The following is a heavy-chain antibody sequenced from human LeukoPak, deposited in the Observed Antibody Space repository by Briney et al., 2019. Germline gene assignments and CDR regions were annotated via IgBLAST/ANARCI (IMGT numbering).Heavy chain of an antibody. CDR1: GGSFSGYY. J-gene: IGHJ4*02. D-gene: IGHD1-26*01. CDR3: ARESGSYYVDY. V-gene: IGHV4-34*01. CDR2: INHSGST. Sequence: SETLSLTCAVYGGSFSGYYWSWIRQPPGKGLEWIGEINHSGSTNYNPSLKSRVTISVDTSKNQFSLKLSSVTAADTAVYYCARESGSYYVDYWGQGTLVTVSS.